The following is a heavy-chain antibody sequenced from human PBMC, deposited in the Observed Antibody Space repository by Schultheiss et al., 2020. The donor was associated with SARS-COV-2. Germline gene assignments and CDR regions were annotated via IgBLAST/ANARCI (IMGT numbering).Heavy chain of an antibody. Sequence: GGSLRLSCTASGFTFGDYAMSWVRQAPGKGLEWVAFIRSKAYGGTTEYAASVKGRFTISRDDSKSIAYLQMNSLKTEDTAVYYCTRAHYDILTGYYLRGVYYMDVWGKGTTVTVSS. CDR1: GFTFGDYA. CDR2: IRSKAYGGTT. D-gene: IGHD3-9*01. CDR3: TRAHYDILTGYYLRGVYYMDV. J-gene: IGHJ6*03. V-gene: IGHV3-49*04.